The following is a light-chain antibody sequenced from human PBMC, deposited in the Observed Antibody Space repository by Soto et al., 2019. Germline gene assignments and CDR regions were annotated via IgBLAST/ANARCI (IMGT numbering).Light chain of an antibody. CDR2: LEGSGKF. Sequence: QLVLTQSSSASASLGSSVNLTCSLNSEYSSYIIAWHQQQPGKAPRYLMKLEGSGKFNRESGVPDRFSASSSGADRCLTISNLQSEDEADYYCETWDTNTQVFGGGTKLTVL. V-gene: IGLV4-60*03. CDR3: ETWDTNTQV. CDR1: SEYSSYI. J-gene: IGLJ2*01.